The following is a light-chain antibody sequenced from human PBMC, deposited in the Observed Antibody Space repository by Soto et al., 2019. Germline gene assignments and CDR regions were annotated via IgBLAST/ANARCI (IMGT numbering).Light chain of an antibody. V-gene: IGKV3-20*01. CDR3: QQYGSSGT. CDR2: GAS. J-gene: IGKJ1*01. Sequence: EIVLTQSPGTLSLSPGERATLSCRASQSVSNNYLAWYQQKPGQDPRLLIYGASNRATGIPDKFSGSGSGTDFTLTISRLAAEDCAVYYCQQYGSSGTFGQGTKVDIK. CDR1: QSVSNNY.